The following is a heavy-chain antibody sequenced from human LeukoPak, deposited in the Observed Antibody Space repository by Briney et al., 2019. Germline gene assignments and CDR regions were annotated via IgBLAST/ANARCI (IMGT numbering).Heavy chain of an antibody. CDR2: IIPILGIA. D-gene: IGHD2-2*02. CDR3: AKEDIVVVPAAINNWFDP. V-gene: IGHV1-69*04. J-gene: IGHJ5*02. CDR1: GGTFSSYA. Sequence: SVKVSCKASGGTFSSYAISWVRQAPGQGLEWMGRIIPILGIANYAQKFQGRVTITADKSTSTAYMELSSLRSKDTAVYYCAKEDIVVVPAAINNWFDPWGQGTLVTVSS.